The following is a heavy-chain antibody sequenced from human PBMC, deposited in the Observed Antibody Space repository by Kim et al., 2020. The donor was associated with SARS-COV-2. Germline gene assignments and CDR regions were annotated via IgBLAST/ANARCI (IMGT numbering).Heavy chain of an antibody. CDR3: ARGDHRDY. CDR1: GYTFTKYA. Sequence: ASVKVSCKAFGYTFTKYAINWVRQAPGQGLDWMGWIDTNTGNPTHAQGFTGRVVFSFDSSVRTAYLQMSGLKPEDTAIYFYARGDHRDYWGQGTLVTVSS. D-gene: IGHD2-15*01. CDR2: IDTNTGNP. J-gene: IGHJ4*02. V-gene: IGHV7-4-1*02.